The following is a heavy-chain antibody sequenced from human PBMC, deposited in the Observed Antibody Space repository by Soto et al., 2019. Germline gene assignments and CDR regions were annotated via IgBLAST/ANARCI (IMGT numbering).Heavy chain of an antibody. CDR1: GGSVSSGSYY. J-gene: IGHJ5*02. CDR2: SSYSGST. V-gene: IGHV4-61*01. Sequence: QVQLQESGPGLVKPSETLSLTCTVSGGSVSSGSYYWSWIRQSPGKGLEWIAYSSYSGSTSYNPSLKSRTHISVDTSKNQFSLKLRSVTAADTAVYYCARQCSGLEMYNWFDPWGQGTLVSVSS. D-gene: IGHD2-15*01. CDR3: ARQCSGLEMYNWFDP.